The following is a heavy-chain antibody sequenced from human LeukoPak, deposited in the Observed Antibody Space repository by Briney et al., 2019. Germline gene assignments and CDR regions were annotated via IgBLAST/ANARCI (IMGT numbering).Heavy chain of an antibody. Sequence: GGSLRLSCAASGFTFSSYAMSWVRQAPGKGLEWVSAISGSGGNTYYADSVKGRFTISRDNSKNTLYLQMNSLRAEDTAVYYCARVGRYCSGGSCYAIWGFDYWGQGTLVTVSS. V-gene: IGHV3-23*01. CDR2: ISGSGGNT. CDR1: GFTFSSYA. CDR3: ARVGRYCSGGSCYAIWGFDY. D-gene: IGHD2-15*01. J-gene: IGHJ4*02.